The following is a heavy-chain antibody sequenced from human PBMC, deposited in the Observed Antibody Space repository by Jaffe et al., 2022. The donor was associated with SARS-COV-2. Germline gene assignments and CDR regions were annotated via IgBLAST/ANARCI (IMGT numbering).Heavy chain of an antibody. V-gene: IGHV4-34*01. D-gene: IGHD3-9*01. Sequence: QVQLQQWGAGLLKPSETLSLTCAVYGGSFSDYYWNWIRQPPGKGLEWIGEINHSGSTNYNPSLKSRVTISVDTSKNQFSLKLSSVTAADTAVYYCARGVALRYFDWLPDYSYYCMDVWGKGTTVTVSS. J-gene: IGHJ6*03. CDR3: ARGVALRYFDWLPDYSYYCMDV. CDR2: INHSGST. CDR1: GGSFSDYY.